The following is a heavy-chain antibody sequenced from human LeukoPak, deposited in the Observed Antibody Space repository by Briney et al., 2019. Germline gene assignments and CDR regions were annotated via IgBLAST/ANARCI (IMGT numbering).Heavy chain of an antibody. J-gene: IGHJ4*02. V-gene: IGHV1-18*01. CDR2: ISVYNGNT. D-gene: IGHD3-9*01. Sequence: ASVKVSCKASGYTFTSYGISGVRQAPGQGLEWLGRISVYNGNTNYAQKLQGRVTMTTDTSTSTAYMELRSLRSDDTAVYYCARMILLLVTVLTVPPRGFDSWGQGTLVTVSS. CDR1: GYTFTSYG. CDR3: ARMILLLVTVLTVPPRGFDS.